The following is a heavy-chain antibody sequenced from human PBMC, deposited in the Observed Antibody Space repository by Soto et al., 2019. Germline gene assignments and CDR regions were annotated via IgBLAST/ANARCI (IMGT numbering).Heavy chain of an antibody. Sequence: GGSLRLSCAASGFTFSSYWMSWVRQAPGKGLEWVANIKQDGREKYYVDSVKGRFTTSRDNAKNSLYLQMNSLRAEDTAVYYCARDPLYYDILTQQYYYYMDVWGKGTTVTVSS. CDR3: ARDPLYYDILTQQYYYYMDV. D-gene: IGHD3-9*01. J-gene: IGHJ6*03. CDR2: IKQDGREK. V-gene: IGHV3-7*01. CDR1: GFTFSSYW.